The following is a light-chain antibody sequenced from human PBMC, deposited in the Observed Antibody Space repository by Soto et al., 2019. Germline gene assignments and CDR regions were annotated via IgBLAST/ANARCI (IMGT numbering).Light chain of an antibody. CDR2: DAS. J-gene: IGKJ5*01. CDR3: QQYDVSPIT. Sequence: EIVLTHSQATLSVSPWERATLSSSASQSVRSERLAWYQHKRGQAPRLVIFDASSRATGIPERFSGSGSGTDFTLTITRLEPEDFAVYFCQQYDVSPITFGLGTRLEI. V-gene: IGKV3-20*01. CDR1: QSVRSER.